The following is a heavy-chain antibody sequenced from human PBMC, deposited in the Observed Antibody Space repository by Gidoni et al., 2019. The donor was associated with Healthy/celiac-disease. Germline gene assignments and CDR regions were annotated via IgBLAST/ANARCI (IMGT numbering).Heavy chain of an antibody. CDR3: ARAGDSSSWFDY. Sequence: QVQLQESGPGLVKPSQTLSLTCAVSGGSISSGGYSWSWIRQPPGKGLEWIGYIYYSGSTYYNPSLKSRVTISVDTSKNQFSLKLSSVTAADTAVYYCARAGDSSSWFDYWGQGTLVTVSS. V-gene: IGHV4-30-4*07. CDR2: IYYSGST. D-gene: IGHD6-13*01. J-gene: IGHJ4*02. CDR1: GGSISSGGYS.